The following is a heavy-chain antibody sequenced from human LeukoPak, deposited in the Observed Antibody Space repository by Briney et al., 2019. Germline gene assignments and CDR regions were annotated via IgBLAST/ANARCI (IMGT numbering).Heavy chain of an antibody. V-gene: IGHV3-23*01. CDR3: AKKDWSSVMYCLDV. Sequence: PGGSLRLSCAASGFTFTTYAMSWVRQAPGKGLEWVSGISNTGESTNYADSVKGRFTISRDNSKNTLYLQMNSLRAEDTAVYYCAKKDWSSVMYCLDVWGQGTTVTVSS. D-gene: IGHD3/OR15-3a*01. CDR2: ISNTGEST. J-gene: IGHJ6*02. CDR1: GFTFTTYA.